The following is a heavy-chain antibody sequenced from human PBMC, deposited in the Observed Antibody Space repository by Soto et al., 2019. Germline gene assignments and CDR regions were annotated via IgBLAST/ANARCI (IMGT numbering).Heavy chain of an antibody. J-gene: IGHJ6*02. V-gene: IGHV3-33*01. Sequence: QVQLVESGGGVVQPGRSLRLSCAASGFTFSTYGMHWVRQAPGKGLEWVAVIWYDGSNKYYADSVQGRFTISRDNSKNTVYLQMNSLRDEDTAVYYCASEGGAYYFHGMDVWGQGTTVTVSS. CDR3: ASEGGAYYFHGMDV. CDR1: GFTFSTYG. D-gene: IGHD3-16*01. CDR2: IWYDGSNK.